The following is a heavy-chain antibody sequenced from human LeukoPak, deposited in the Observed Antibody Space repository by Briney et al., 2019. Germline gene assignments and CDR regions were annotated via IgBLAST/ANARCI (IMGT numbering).Heavy chain of an antibody. V-gene: IGHV6-1*01. CDR3: ARDQLPAKSRENWFDP. J-gene: IGHJ5*02. Sequence: SQTLSLTCALSGDSVSRNTAGWNWIRQSPSRGLEWLGRTYYRSKWYSDFAPSVRNRIAINPDTSKNQFSLKLSSVTAADTAVYYCARDQLPAKSRENWFDPWGQGTLVTVSS. CDR2: TYYRSKWYS. D-gene: IGHD2-2*01. CDR1: GDSVSRNTAG.